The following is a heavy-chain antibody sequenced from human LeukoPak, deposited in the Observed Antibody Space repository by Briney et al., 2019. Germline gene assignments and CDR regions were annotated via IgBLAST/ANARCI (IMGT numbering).Heavy chain of an antibody. CDR2: ISFSGANT. V-gene: IGHV3-23*01. CDR3: VKDIQLSY. Sequence: AGGSLRPSCAASGFGFKDAAMTWVRQAPGKALEWVSLISFSGANTYYADSVKGRFTISRDNSKSTVSLQMNSLRAEDTAMYYCVKDIQLSYWGQGTLVTVSS. CDR1: GFGFKDAA. J-gene: IGHJ4*02. D-gene: IGHD3-16*02.